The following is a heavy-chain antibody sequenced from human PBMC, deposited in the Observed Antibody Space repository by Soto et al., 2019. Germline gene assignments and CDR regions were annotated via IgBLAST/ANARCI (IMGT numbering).Heavy chain of an antibody. CDR2: LSWNSGSI. J-gene: IGHJ6*02. Sequence: ESGGGLVQPGRSLRLSCVASGFIFDDNAMHWVRQAPGKGLEWVSGLSWNSGSIDYADSVKGRFTISRDNAKNSLYLQMNSLRAEDTALYYCAREMGYGMDVWGQGTTVTVSS. CDR3: AREMGYGMDV. V-gene: IGHV3-9*01. CDR1: GFIFDDNA. D-gene: IGHD2-8*01.